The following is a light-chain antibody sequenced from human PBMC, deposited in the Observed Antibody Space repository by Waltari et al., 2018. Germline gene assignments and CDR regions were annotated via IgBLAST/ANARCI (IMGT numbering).Light chain of an antibody. CDR2: DAS. CDR1: QSISKW. J-gene: IGKJ4*01. CDR3: QQYNSYSLLT. V-gene: IGKV1-5*01. Sequence: DIRMTQSPSTLSASAGDSVIISCRASQSISKWLAWYQQKPGKAPKLLIYDASTLQSGVPSRFSGTGSVTDFTLTISSLQPDDFATYYCQQYNSYSLLTFGGGTKVEIK.